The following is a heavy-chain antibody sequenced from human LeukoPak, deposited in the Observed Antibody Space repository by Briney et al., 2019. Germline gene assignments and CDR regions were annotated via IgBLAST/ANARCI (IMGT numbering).Heavy chain of an antibody. CDR2: INHSGST. V-gene: IGHV4-34*01. D-gene: IGHD5-18*01. CDR3: ARKGDTALDY. Sequence: PSETLSLTCAVYGGSFSTYYWSWIRQPPGKGLEWIGEINHSGSTTYNPSLKSRVTISVDTSKNQFSLKLSSVTAADTAVYYCARKGDTALDYWGQGTLVTVSS. CDR1: GGSFSTYY. J-gene: IGHJ4*02.